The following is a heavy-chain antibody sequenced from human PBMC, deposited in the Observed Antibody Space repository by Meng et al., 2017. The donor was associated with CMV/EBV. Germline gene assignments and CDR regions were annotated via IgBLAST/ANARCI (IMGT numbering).Heavy chain of an antibody. CDR2: IKQDGSEK. CDR1: GFTFSSYW. D-gene: IGHD6-13*01. V-gene: IGHV3-7*01. Sequence: ETLSLTCAASGFTFSSYWMSWVRQAPGKGLEWVANIKQDGSEKYYVDSVKGRFTISRDNAKNSLYLQMNSLRAEDTAVYYCARRSSSWYFDYWGQGTLVTVSS. CDR3: ARRSSSWYFDY. J-gene: IGHJ4*02.